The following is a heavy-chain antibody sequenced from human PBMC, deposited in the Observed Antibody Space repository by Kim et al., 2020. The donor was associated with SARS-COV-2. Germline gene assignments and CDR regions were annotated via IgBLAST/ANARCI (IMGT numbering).Heavy chain of an antibody. V-gene: IGHV3-23*01. CDR3: AKNPSSWSLDH. CDR2: ISASGYNT. J-gene: IGHJ4*02. D-gene: IGHD6-13*01. CDR1: AFTFDNYG. Sequence: GGSLRLSCAASAFTFDNYGMSWVRQAPGRGLEWVSSISASGYNTYYADSVKVRFIISRDNSKNTLYLQMNSLTAEDTAVYYCAKNPSSWSLDHWGQGTLVTVSS.